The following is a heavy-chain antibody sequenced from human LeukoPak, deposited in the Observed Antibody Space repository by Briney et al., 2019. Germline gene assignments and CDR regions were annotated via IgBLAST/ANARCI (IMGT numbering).Heavy chain of an antibody. CDR2: ISYDGSNK. Sequence: PGGSLRLSCAASGFTFSSYGMHWVRQAPGKGLEWVAVISYDGSNKYYADSVKGRFTISRDNSKNTLYLQMNSLRAEDTAVYYCAKESRPQLRYFDWQTDYWGQGTLVTVSS. V-gene: IGHV3-30*18. D-gene: IGHD3-9*01. CDR1: GFTFSSYG. CDR3: AKESRPQLRYFDWQTDY. J-gene: IGHJ4*02.